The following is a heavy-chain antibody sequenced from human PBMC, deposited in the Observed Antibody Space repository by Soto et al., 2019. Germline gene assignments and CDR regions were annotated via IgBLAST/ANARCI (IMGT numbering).Heavy chain of an antibody. CDR1: GYTFTSYD. Sequence: ASVKVSCKASGYTFTSYDINWVRQATGQGLEWMGWMNPNSGNTGYAQKFQGRVTMTRNTSISTAYMELSSLRSEDTAVYYCARIDCSGGSCYKRNFDYWGQGTLVTVSS. CDR3: ARIDCSGGSCYKRNFDY. J-gene: IGHJ4*02. D-gene: IGHD2-15*01. CDR2: MNPNSGNT. V-gene: IGHV1-8*01.